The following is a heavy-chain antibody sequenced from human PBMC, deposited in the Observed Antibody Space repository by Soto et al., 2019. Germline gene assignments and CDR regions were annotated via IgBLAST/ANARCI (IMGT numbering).Heavy chain of an antibody. Sequence: QVQLVQSGAEVKKPGSSVKVSCKASGGTFSSYAISWVRQAPGQGLEWMGGIIPIFGTANYAQKFQGRVTIPADESTSTAYMELSSLRSEDTAVYYCARDCSSTSCYSYYYGMDVWGQGTTVTVSS. J-gene: IGHJ6*02. CDR2: IIPIFGTA. CDR3: ARDCSSTSCYSYYYGMDV. D-gene: IGHD2-2*02. CDR1: GGTFSSYA. V-gene: IGHV1-69*01.